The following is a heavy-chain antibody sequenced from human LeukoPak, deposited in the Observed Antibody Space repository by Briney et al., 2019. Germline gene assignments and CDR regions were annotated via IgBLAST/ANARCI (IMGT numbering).Heavy chain of an antibody. CDR1: GFTFSSYG. J-gene: IGHJ4*02. CDR3: ANARWPGLRLGELSFDY. Sequence: GGSLRLSCAASGFTFSSYGMSWVRQAPGKGLEWVSAISGSGGSTYYADSVKGRFTISRDNSKNTLYLQMNSLRAEDTAVYYCANARWPGLRLGELSFDYWGQGTLVTVSS. V-gene: IGHV3-23*01. D-gene: IGHD3-16*02. CDR2: ISGSGGST.